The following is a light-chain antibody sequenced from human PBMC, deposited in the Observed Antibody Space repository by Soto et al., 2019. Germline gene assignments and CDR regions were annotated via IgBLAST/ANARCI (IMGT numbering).Light chain of an antibody. CDR2: AAS. CDR3: QQSYSTPRVT. CDR1: QGISSY. J-gene: IGKJ1*01. V-gene: IGKV1-39*01. Sequence: IQLTQSPSSLSASVGDRVTITCRASQGISSYLAWYQQKPGKAPKLLIYAASTLQSGVPSRFSGSGSGTDFTLTISSLQPEDFATYYCQQSYSTPRVTFGQGTKVDIK.